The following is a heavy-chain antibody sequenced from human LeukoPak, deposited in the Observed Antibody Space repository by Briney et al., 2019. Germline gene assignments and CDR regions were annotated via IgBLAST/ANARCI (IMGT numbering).Heavy chain of an antibody. CDR2: TNEDESEK. Sequence: GGSLRLSCAASGFTFHNYWMAWVRQAPGKGLEWVANTNEDESEKNYVDSVRGRFTISRDNAKNSLYLQMNSLRAEDTAVYYCARDTSYRSSTSCYFDAFDIWGQGTMVTVSS. CDR3: ARDTSYRSSTSCYFDAFDI. CDR1: GFTFHNYW. D-gene: IGHD2-2*01. V-gene: IGHV3-7*01. J-gene: IGHJ3*02.